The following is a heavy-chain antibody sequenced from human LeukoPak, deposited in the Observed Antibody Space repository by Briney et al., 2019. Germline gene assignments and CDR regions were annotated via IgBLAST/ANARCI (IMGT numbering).Heavy chain of an antibody. Sequence: SETLSLTCTVSGGSISSGSYYWSWIRQSAGKGLEWIGRIYTSGNTNYNPSLKSRVTISVDTPKNQFSLKLSSVTAADTAVYYCARGESGYDFWSGYADNNWFDPWGQGTLVTVSS. CDR3: ARGESGYDFWSGYADNNWFDP. CDR1: GGSISSGSYY. CDR2: IYTSGNT. J-gene: IGHJ5*02. V-gene: IGHV4-61*02. D-gene: IGHD3-3*01.